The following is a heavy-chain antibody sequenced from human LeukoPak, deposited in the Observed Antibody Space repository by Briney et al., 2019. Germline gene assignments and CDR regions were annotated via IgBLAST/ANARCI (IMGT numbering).Heavy chain of an antibody. V-gene: IGHV4-4*02. D-gene: IGHD3-10*01. J-gene: IGHJ4*02. CDR1: GGSISSSNW. CDR2: IYHSGNT. CDR3: ARGDYSGSYYSSAYFDY. Sequence: SGTLSLTCAVSGGSISSSNWWSWVRQPPGKGLEWIGEIYHSGNTNYNPSLKSRVTISVDKSKNQFSLKLSSVTAADTAVYYCARGDYSGSYYSSAYFDYWGQGTLVTVSS.